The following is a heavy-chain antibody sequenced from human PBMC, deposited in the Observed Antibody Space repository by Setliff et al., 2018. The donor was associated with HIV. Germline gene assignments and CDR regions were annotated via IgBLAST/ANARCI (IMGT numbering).Heavy chain of an antibody. CDR3: ARFLGSSWYVRYFDY. CDR2: ISPDNANT. V-gene: IGHV1-2*02. CDR1: GYTFTDYF. Sequence: GASVKVSCKSSGYTFTDYFMHWVRQAPGQGLEWMGWISPDNANTRISQRFRGSVTMTRDRSINTAYMELSSLRSEDTAVYYCARFLGSSWYVRYFDYWGQGTLVTVSS. J-gene: IGHJ4*02. D-gene: IGHD6-13*01.